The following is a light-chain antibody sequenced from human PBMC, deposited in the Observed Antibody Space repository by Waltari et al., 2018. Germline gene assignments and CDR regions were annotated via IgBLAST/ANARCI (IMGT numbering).Light chain of an antibody. Sequence: QSVLTQPPSASGTPGQRVPLSCSGRNSNIGRNYVYWDQHLPGTTPKHVIYMSNPRPSGVPVRFPGSKSGTSASLAISGLRSDDEADYYCAAWDDSLNVILFGGGTKLTVL. CDR1: NSNIGRNY. CDR2: MSN. V-gene: IGLV1-47*01. J-gene: IGLJ2*01. CDR3: AAWDDSLNVIL.